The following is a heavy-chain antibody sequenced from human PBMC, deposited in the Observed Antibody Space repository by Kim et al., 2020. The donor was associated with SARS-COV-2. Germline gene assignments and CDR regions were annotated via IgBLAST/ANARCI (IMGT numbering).Heavy chain of an antibody. J-gene: IGHJ6*02. CDR2: ISSSSSYI. Sequence: GGSLRLSCAASGFTFSSYSMNWVRQAPGKGLEWVSSISSSSSYIYYADSVKGRFTISRDNAKNSLYLQMNSLRAEDTAVYYCAREERVYYYYGMDVWGQGTTVTVSS. V-gene: IGHV3-21*01. CDR1: GFTFSSYS. CDR3: AREERVYYYYGMDV. D-gene: IGHD6-13*01.